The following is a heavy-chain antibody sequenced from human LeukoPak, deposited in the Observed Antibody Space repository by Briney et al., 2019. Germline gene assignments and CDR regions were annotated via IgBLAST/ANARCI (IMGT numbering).Heavy chain of an antibody. CDR2: ISYDGSNK. CDR1: GFTFSGYG. D-gene: IGHD1-20*01. V-gene: IGHV3-30*18. J-gene: IGHJ4*02. Sequence: PGRSLRLSCAASGFTFSGYGMHWVRQAPGKGLEWVAVISYDGSNKYYADSVKGRFTISRDNTKNTLYLQMNSLRAEDTAVYYCAKVGITESFDYWGQGTLVTVSS. CDR3: AKVGITESFDY.